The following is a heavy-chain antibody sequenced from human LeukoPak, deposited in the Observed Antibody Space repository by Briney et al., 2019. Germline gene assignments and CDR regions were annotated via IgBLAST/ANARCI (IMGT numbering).Heavy chain of an antibody. D-gene: IGHD3-10*01. CDR1: GFTVSAYA. CDR2: IYDDNT. V-gene: IGHV3-23*01. Sequence: PGVSLRLSCAASGFTVSAYAMAWVRQAPGKGLEWVSTIYDDNTYYADSVKGRFAISTDNSKNTQYLQMNSLRVEDTAVYFCAARKVRGVWFYLDYWGQGTLVTVSS. CDR3: AARKVRGVWFYLDY. J-gene: IGHJ4*02.